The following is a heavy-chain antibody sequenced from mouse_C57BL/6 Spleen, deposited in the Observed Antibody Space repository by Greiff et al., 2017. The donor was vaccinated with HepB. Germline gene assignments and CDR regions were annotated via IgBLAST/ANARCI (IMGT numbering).Heavy chain of an antibody. V-gene: IGHV1-69*01. D-gene: IGHD2-4*01. J-gene: IGHJ1*03. CDR2: IDPSDSYT. Sequence: QVQLQQPGAELVMPGASVKLSCKASGYTFTSYWMHWVKQRPGQGLEWIGEIDPSDSYTNYNQKFKGKSTLTVDKSSSTAYMQLSSLTSEDSAVYYCARRKDYDGRGWYFDVWGTGTTVTVSS. CDR3: ARRKDYDGRGWYFDV. CDR1: GYTFTSYW.